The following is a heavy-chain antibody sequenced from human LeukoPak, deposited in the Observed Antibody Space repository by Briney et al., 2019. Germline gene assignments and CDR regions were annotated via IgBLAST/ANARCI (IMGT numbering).Heavy chain of an antibody. CDR2: IIPLFGTA. Sequence: SVKVSCKASGGTFSSYTISWVRQAPGQGLEWMGGIIPLFGTANYAQRFQGRVTIIADESTSTAYMELSSLRFEDTAVYYCASGELYYYDSSGIYYFDYWREGTLATVSS. CDR3: ASGELYYYDSSGIYYFDY. J-gene: IGHJ4*02. V-gene: IGHV1-69*13. CDR1: GGTFSSYT. D-gene: IGHD3-22*01.